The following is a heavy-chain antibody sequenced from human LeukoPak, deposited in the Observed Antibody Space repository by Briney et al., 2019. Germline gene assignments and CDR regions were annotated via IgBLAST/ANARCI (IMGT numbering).Heavy chain of an antibody. V-gene: IGHV1-18*01. J-gene: IGHJ4*02. CDR3: ARDCSGSSCYWIY. CDR1: GYTLSSYG. Sequence: ASVKVSCKASGYTLSSYGISWVRQAPGQGLEWLGYISAYNGNTNYAQKVQGRITMTTDTSTSTAYMETRSLRSDDTAVYYCARDCSGSSCYWIYWGQGTLVTVSS. CDR2: ISAYNGNT. D-gene: IGHD2-15*01.